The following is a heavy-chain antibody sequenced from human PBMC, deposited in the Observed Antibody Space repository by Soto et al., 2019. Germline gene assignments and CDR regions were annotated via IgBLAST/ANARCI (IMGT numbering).Heavy chain of an antibody. CDR1: GDSISTVDYF. CDR3: TRGRYCLTGRCFPNWFDS. CDR2: IYKSTTT. D-gene: IGHD2-15*01. V-gene: IGHV4-30-4*01. J-gene: IGHJ5*01. Sequence: SETLSLTCSVSGDSISTVDYFWAWIRQPPGQALEYIGYIYKSTTTYYNPSFESRVAISLDTSKSQFSLTVTSVTAADTAVYFCTRGRYCLTGRCFPNWFDSWGQGTLVTVSS.